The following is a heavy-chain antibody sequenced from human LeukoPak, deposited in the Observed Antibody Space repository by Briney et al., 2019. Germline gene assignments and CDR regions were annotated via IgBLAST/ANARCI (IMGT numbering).Heavy chain of an antibody. D-gene: IGHD6-13*01. CDR3: TTPGIAAAGENYYYYGMDV. J-gene: IGHJ6*02. V-gene: IGHV3-23*01. Sequence: PGGSLRLSCAASGFIFSNYAMSWVRQAPGKGLEWVSTISAGGGDTDYADSVKGRFTISRDDSKNTLYLQMNSLKTEDTAVYYCTTPGIAAAGENYYYYGMDVWGQGTTVTVSS. CDR2: ISAGGGDT. CDR1: GFIFSNYA.